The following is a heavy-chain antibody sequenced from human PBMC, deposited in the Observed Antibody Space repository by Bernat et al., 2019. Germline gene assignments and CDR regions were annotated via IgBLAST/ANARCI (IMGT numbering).Heavy chain of an antibody. CDR3: AREVRPTLGAGKWIYGMDV. D-gene: IGHD6-19*01. V-gene: IGHV1-18*01. CDR2: ISAYNGNT. CDR1: GYTFTSYG. Sequence: QVQLVQSGAEVKKPGASVKVSCKASGYTFTSYGISWVRQAPGQGLEWMGWISAYNGNTNYAQKLQGRVTMTTGTSTSTDSMELRSLRSADTAVYYCAREVRPTLGAGKWIYGMDVWGQGTTVTVSS. J-gene: IGHJ6*02.